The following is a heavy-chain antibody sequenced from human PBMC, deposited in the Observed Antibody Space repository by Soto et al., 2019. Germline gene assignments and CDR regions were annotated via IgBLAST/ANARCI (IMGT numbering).Heavy chain of an antibody. CDR1: GFTISDHN. CDR3: VRTTYFSDSSVYTRFFAY. D-gene: IGHD3-22*01. J-gene: IGHJ4*02. CDR2: SRGKAQGDST. V-gene: IGHV3-72*01. Sequence: GGPRSLACTGSGFTISDHNIDWVGQAPAEGLGWVGRSRGKAQGDSTTYAASVKGRFTTSRDESKNTVYLQMNSLKTEDTAIYYCVRTTYFSDSSVYTRFFAYWGQGSLVTVSS.